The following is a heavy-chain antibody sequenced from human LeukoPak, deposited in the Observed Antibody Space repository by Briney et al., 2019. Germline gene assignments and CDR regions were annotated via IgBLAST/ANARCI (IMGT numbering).Heavy chain of an antibody. CDR3: ARAPSPTYYYGMDV. CDR2: INWNGGST. J-gene: IGHJ6*02. CDR1: GFTFDDYG. V-gene: IGHV3-20*01. Sequence: GGSLRLSCAASGFTFDDYGMSRVRQAPGKELEWVSGINWNGGSTGYADSVKGRFTISRDNAKNSLYLQMNSLRAEDTALYHCARAPSPTYYYGMDVWGQGTTVSVSS.